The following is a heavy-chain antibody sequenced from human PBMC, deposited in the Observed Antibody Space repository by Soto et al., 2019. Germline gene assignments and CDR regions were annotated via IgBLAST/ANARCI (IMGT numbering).Heavy chain of an antibody. CDR1: GFTFSNYW. Sequence: PGGSLRLSCAASGFTFSNYWMHWVRQAPGKGLVWVSRINSDGSSTSYADSVKGRFTISRDNAKNTLYLQMNSLRAEDTAVYYCARGEVEFVAADPYYYYGMDVWGQGTTVTVSS. J-gene: IGHJ6*02. CDR2: INSDGSST. V-gene: IGHV3-74*01. D-gene: IGHD6-13*01. CDR3: ARGEVEFVAADPYYYYGMDV.